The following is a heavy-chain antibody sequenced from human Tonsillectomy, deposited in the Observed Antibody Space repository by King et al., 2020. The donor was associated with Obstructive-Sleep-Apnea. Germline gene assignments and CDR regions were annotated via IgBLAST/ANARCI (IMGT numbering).Heavy chain of an antibody. Sequence: VQLVESGGGVVQPGGSLRLSCAASGFTFSTYAMHWVRQAPGKGLEWVALISYDGSDKYDADAVKGRFTISRDNSKNTLYLKMNSLRTEDTAVYFCARDKVAGSFIIVEPTNYYYGMDVWGQGTTVTVSS. D-gene: IGHD1-26*01. CDR2: ISYDGSDK. CDR1: GFTFSTYA. CDR3: ARDKVAGSFIIVEPTNYYYGMDV. J-gene: IGHJ6*02. V-gene: IGHV3-30*04.